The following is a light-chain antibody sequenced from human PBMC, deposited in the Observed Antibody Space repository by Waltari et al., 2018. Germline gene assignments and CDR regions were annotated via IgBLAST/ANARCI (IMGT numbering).Light chain of an antibody. CDR1: RSNIGSNY. J-gene: IGLJ3*02. CDR2: RNN. CDR3: AAWDDSLSGRV. Sequence: QSVLTQPPSASGTPGQRVTISCSGSRSNIGSNYVYWYQQGPGTAPKLLIYRNNQRPAGVPDRFSGSKSGTSASLAISGLRSEDEVDYYCAAWDDSLSGRVFGGGTKVTVL. V-gene: IGLV1-47*01.